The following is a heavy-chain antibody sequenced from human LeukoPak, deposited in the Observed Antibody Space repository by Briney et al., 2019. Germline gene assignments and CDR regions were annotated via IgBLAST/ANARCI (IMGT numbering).Heavy chain of an antibody. Sequence: SETLSLTCTVSGGSISSYSWSWIRQPPGKGLEWIGYIYHSGSTYYNPSLESRLTISVDRSKNQFSLKLSSVTASDTAVYYCARVLGVLFYYYGSGSYYFDYWGQGTLVTVSS. D-gene: IGHD3-10*01. V-gene: IGHV4-59*12. J-gene: IGHJ4*02. CDR1: GGSISSYS. CDR3: ARVLGVLFYYYGSGSYYFDY. CDR2: IYHSGST.